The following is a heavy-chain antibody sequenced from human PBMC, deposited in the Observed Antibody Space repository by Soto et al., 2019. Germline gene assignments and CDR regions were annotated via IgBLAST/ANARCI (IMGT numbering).Heavy chain of an antibody. CDR1: GGSFSGYY. D-gene: IGHD6-6*01. Sequence: QVQLQQWGAGLLKPSETMSLTCAVYGGSFSGYYWSWIRQPPGKGLEWIGEINHRGSTNSNPSLKRLVTISVDTSKNQFSLKLSSVTAADTAVYYCARGFSIAARQFDYWGQGTLVTVSS. J-gene: IGHJ4*02. V-gene: IGHV4-34*01. CDR3: ARGFSIAARQFDY. CDR2: INHRGST.